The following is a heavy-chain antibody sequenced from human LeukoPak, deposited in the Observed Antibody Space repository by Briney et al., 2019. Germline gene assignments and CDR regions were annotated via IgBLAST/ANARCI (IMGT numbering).Heavy chain of an antibody. Sequence: GGSLRLSCAASGFTFSSFAMTWVRQAPGKGLEWVSTISGSGSSSYYADSVKGRFTISRDNFKNILYLQMDSLRAEDTAVYYCARVRCSGGSCPYYYYYYYMDVWGKGTTVTVSS. D-gene: IGHD2-15*01. CDR2: ISGSGSSS. V-gene: IGHV3-23*01. CDR1: GFTFSSFA. J-gene: IGHJ6*03. CDR3: ARVRCSGGSCPYYYYYYYMDV.